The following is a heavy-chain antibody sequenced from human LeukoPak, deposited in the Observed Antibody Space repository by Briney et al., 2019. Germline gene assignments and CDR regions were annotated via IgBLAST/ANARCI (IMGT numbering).Heavy chain of an antibody. CDR1: GFIFNNYW. J-gene: IGHJ5*02. CDR3: ARAPEPPSYVWGSYDWLDP. Sequence: PGGSLRLSCAASGFIFNNYWMHWVRQAPGKGLVWVSRINSDGSGTNYADSVKGRFTISRDKAKNTVYLQMNSLRVEDTAVYYCARAPEPPSYVWGSYDWLDPWGPGTLVTVSS. D-gene: IGHD3-16*01. V-gene: IGHV3-74*01. CDR2: INSDGSGT.